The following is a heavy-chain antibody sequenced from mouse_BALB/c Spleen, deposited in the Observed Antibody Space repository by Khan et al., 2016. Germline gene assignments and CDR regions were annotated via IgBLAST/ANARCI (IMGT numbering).Heavy chain of an antibody. CDR3: SRKRDGFAY. J-gene: IGHJ3*01. Sequence: QVTLKESGPGILQPSQTLSLTCSFSGFSLSTSGMGVSWIRQPSGKGLEWLAHIYWDDDKRYNPSLKSWLTIYKDTSRNQVFLKITSVDTAATATCYCSRKRDGFAYWCQGTLVTVSA. CDR1: GFSLSTSGMG. V-gene: IGHV8-12*01. CDR2: IYWDDDK. D-gene: IGHD3-3*01.